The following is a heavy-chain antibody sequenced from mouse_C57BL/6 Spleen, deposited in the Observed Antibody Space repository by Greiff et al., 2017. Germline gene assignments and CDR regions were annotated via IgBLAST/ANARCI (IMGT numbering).Heavy chain of an antibody. J-gene: IGHJ3*01. CDR2: ILPGSGST. CDR1: GYTFTGYW. V-gene: IGHV1-9*01. D-gene: IGHD3-2*02. Sequence: QVQLQQSGAELMKPGASVKLSCKATGYTFTGYWIEWVKQRPGHGLEWIGEILPGSGSTNYNEKFKGKATFTADPSSNTAYMQLSSLTTEDSAIYYCARKRLRGTSWFAYWGQGTLVTVSA. CDR3: ARKRLRGTSWFAY.